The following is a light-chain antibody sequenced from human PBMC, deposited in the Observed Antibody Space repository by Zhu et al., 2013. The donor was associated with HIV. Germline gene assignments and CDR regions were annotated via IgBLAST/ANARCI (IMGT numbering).Light chain of an antibody. CDR2: GSS. CDR1: QTVSSNY. V-gene: IGKV3-20*01. J-gene: IGKJ2*01. Sequence: EIVLTQSPGTLSLSPGERATLSCRASQTVSSNYLAWYQQKPGQAPRLLIYGSSSRATGIPDRFSGSGSGTDFTLTISSLQPDDYATYYCQQYNNYLRTFGQGTKLQIK. CDR3: QQYNNYLRT.